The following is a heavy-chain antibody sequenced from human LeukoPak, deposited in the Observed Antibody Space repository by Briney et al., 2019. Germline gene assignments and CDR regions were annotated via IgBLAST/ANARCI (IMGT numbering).Heavy chain of an antibody. D-gene: IGHD4-11*01. CDR3: ARDPSSVTLYFFDY. V-gene: IGHV1-2*02. CDR2: IDANNGDT. J-gene: IGHJ4*02. CDR1: GYTFRGNY. Sequence: ASVKVSCKASGYTFRGNYIHWLRQAPGQGLEWMGWIDANNGDTKSAQKFQGRVTMSRDTSIGTAYMDLSLSPDDAAVYYCARDPSSVTLYFFDYWGQGTLVTVSS.